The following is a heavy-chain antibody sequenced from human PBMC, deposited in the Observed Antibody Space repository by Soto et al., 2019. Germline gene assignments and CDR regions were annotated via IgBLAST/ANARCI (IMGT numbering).Heavy chain of an antibody. CDR2: IYYSGNT. J-gene: IGHJ4*02. Sequence: PSETLSLTCTVSGGSISSYYWSWIRQPPGKGLEWIGYIYYSGNTNYNPSLKSRVTISVDTSKNQFSLKLSSVTAADTAVYYCARASLDSGSYPFFFDYWGQGTLVTVSS. CDR1: GGSISSYY. D-gene: IGHD1-26*01. V-gene: IGHV4-59*01. CDR3: ARASLDSGSYPFFFDY.